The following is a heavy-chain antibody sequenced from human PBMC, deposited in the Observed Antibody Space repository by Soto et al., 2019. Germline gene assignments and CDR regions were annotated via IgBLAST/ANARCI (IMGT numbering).Heavy chain of an antibody. J-gene: IGHJ4*02. CDR3: ATVIPATRYFAY. Sequence: LXLTCTVSCGSIVIDDYSWSWVRQPPGKGLEWIGYSYHSGTTYYNPSLTSRVTISVDGSNNQFSLKLTSMTAADTAVYYCATVIPATRYFAYWGQGILVTVSS. CDR1: CGSIVIDDYS. CDR2: SYHSGTT. D-gene: IGHD2-15*01. V-gene: IGHV4-30-2*01.